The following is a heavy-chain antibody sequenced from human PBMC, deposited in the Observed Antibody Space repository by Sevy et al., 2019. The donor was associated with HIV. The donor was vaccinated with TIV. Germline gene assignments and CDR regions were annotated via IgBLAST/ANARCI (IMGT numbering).Heavy chain of an antibody. V-gene: IGHV3-53*01. CDR2: IYSGGNT. CDR3: ARETLSGYNV. D-gene: IGHD5-12*01. CDR1: GFSVSTNY. J-gene: IGHJ4*02. Sequence: GGSLRLSCVVSGFSVSTNYVSWVRQAPGKGLEWVSAIYSGGNTYYADSVKGRFIISRDNSKNTVYLQINGLRAEDTAFYYCARETLSGYNVWGQGTLVTVSS.